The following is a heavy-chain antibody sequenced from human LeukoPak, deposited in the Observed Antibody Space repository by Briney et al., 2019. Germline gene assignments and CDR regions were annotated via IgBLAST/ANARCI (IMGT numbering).Heavy chain of an antibody. CDR3: ARHQEVDFDL. V-gene: IGHV4-59*08. CDR1: GGSISSYY. J-gene: IGHJ2*01. CDR2: IYYSGST. Sequence: PSETLSLTCTVSGGSISSYYWSWIRQPPGKGLEWIGHIYYSGSTNYNPSLKSRVTISVDTSKNHFSLKLSSVTAADTAVYYCARHQEVDFDLWGRGTLVTVSS.